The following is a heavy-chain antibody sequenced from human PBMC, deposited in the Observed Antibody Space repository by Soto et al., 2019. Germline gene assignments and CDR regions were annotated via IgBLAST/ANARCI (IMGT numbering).Heavy chain of an antibody. D-gene: IGHD3-22*01. J-gene: IGHJ3*02. V-gene: IGHV3-30*18. CDR2: ISYDGSNK. Sequence: GGSLRLSCAASGFTFSSYGMHWVRQAPGKGLEWVAVISYDGSNKYYADSVKGRFTISRDNSKNTLYLQMNSLRAEDTAVYYCAKDLYDSSGYYFYAFDIWGQGTMVTVSS. CDR3: AKDLYDSSGYYFYAFDI. CDR1: GFTFSSYG.